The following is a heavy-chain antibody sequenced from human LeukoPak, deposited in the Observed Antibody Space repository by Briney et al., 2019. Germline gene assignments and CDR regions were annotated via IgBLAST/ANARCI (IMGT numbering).Heavy chain of an antibody. CDR2: IKQDGSEK. CDR3: ARDDSSSWYNWFDP. D-gene: IGHD6-13*01. CDR1: GFSFSSYG. V-gene: IGHV3-7*01. Sequence: GGSLRLSCAAYGFSFSSYGMHWVRQAPGKGLEWVANIKQDGSEKYYVDSVKGRFTISRDNAKNSLYLQMNSLRAEDTAVYYCARDDSSSWYNWFDPWGQGTLVTVSS. J-gene: IGHJ5*02.